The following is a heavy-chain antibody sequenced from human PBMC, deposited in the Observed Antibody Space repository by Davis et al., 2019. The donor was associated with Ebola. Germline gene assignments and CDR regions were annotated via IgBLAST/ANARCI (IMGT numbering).Heavy chain of an antibody. CDR1: GFTVSSNY. Sequence: GGSLRLSCAASGFTVSSNYMSWIRQAPGKGLEWVSYISSSGSTIYYADSVKGRFTISRDNAKNSLYLQMNSLRAEDTAVYYCARVRCSGGSCYYYYGMDVWGQGTTVTVSS. CDR2: ISSSGSTI. J-gene: IGHJ6*02. V-gene: IGHV3-11*04. D-gene: IGHD2-15*01. CDR3: ARVRCSGGSCYYYYGMDV.